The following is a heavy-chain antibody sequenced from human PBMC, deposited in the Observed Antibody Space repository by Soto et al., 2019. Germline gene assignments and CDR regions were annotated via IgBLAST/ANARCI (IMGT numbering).Heavy chain of an antibody. D-gene: IGHD6-13*01. Sequence: SETLSLTCTVSGGSISSGDYYWSWIRQPPGKGLEWIGYIYYSGSTYYNPSLKSRVTISVDTSKNQFSLKLSSVTAADTAVYYCATSSPKGAIAAVDYWGQGTRVTFSS. V-gene: IGHV4-30-4*01. CDR2: IYYSGST. CDR3: ATSSPKGAIAAVDY. CDR1: GGSISSGDYY. J-gene: IGHJ4*02.